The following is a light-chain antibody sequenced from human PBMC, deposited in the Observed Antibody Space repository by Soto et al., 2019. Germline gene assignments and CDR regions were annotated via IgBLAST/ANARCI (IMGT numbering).Light chain of an antibody. V-gene: IGLV2-14*03. J-gene: IGLJ2*01. CDR3: TSYTSGTTHVV. CDR2: DVS. Sequence: QSVLTQPASVSGSPGQSITISCTGTSSDVGGYNYVSWYQHHPGKAPKLVIYDVSNRPSGFSSRFSGSKSGNAASLTISGLQAEDEADYYCTSYTSGTTHVVFGGGTKLTVL. CDR1: SSDVGGYNY.